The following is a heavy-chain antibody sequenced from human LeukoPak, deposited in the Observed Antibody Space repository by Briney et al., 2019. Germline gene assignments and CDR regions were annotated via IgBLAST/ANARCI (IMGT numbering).Heavy chain of an antibody. CDR1: GYTFTSYG. Sequence: ASVKVSCKASGYTFTSYGISWVRQAPGQGLEWMGWISAYNGNTNYAQKFQGRVTMTTDTSTSTAYMELRSLRSDDTAVYYCARDLYGSGPNHFDYWGQGTLVTVSS. CDR3: ARDLYGSGPNHFDY. D-gene: IGHD3-10*01. CDR2: ISAYNGNT. V-gene: IGHV1-18*01. J-gene: IGHJ4*02.